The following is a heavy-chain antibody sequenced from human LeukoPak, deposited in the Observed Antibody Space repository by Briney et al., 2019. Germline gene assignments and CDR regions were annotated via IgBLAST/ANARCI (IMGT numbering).Heavy chain of an antibody. CDR1: GASISISSHF. V-gene: IGHV4-39*01. Sequence: SETHSLACTVSGASISISSHFWGWIRQPPGKGLEWIGSMSHDGRTQYYPSLESRTSVSAETSKKQFSLKLTSLTAADTAVYYCAFRVYVWGAFAYWGEPCLVTVSS. CDR2: MSHDGRT. CDR3: AFRVYVWGAFAY. D-gene: IGHD3-16*01. J-gene: IGHJ4*02.